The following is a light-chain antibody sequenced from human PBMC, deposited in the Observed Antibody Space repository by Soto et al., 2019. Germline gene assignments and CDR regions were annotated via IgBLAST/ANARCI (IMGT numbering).Light chain of an antibody. CDR2: WAS. J-gene: IGKJ1*01. CDR3: QQYYSTPWT. CDR1: QSVLYSSNNKNY. Sequence: DIVMTQSPDSLAVSLGERATINCKSSQSVLYSSNNKNYLAWYQQKLGQPPKLLIRWASTRESGVPDRFSGSGSGTDFTLTISSLQAEEVAVYYCQQYYSTPWTFGQGTKVEIK. V-gene: IGKV4-1*01.